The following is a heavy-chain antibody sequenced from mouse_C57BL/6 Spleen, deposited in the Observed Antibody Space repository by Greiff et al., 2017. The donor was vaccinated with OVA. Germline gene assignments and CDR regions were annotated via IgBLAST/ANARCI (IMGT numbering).Heavy chain of an antibody. CDR1: GYTFTSYW. V-gene: IGHV1-55*01. CDR3: ARGDGNYEAWFAY. CDR2: IYPGSGST. J-gene: IGHJ3*01. D-gene: IGHD2-1*01. Sequence: QVQLQQPGAELVKPGASVKMSCKASGYTFTSYWITWVKQRPGQGLEWIGDIYPGSGSTNYNEKFKSKATLTVDTSSSTAYMQLSSLTSEDSAVYYCARGDGNYEAWFAYWGQGTLVTVSA.